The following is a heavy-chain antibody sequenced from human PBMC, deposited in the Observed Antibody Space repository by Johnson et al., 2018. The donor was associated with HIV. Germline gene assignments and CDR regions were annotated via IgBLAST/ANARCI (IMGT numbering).Heavy chain of an antibody. V-gene: IGHV3-30*02. CDR1: GFTFSSYW. CDR2: IRYDGSEK. J-gene: IGHJ3*01. D-gene: IGHD6-19*01. CDR3: ARDAGLAVAESDAFDV. Sequence: QVQLVESGGGLVQPGGSLRLSCAASGFTFSSYWMSWVRQAPGKGLEWVTFIRYDGSEKSYADSVKGRFTISRDNSKNTLYLQMNNLRVEDTALYYCARDAGLAVAESDAFDVWGQGTVVIVSS.